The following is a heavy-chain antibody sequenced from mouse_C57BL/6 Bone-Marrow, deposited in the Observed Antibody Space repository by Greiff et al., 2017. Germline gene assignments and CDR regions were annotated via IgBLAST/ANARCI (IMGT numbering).Heavy chain of an antibody. CDR2: IYPGSGNT. CDR1: GYSFTSYY. CDR3: ASPSYYSNWYFDV. Sequence: VKLMESGPELVKPGASVKISCKASGYSFTSYYIHWVKQRPGQGLEWIGWIYPGSGNTKYNEKFKGKATLTADTSSSTAYMQLSSLTSEDSAVYYCASPSYYSNWYFDVWGTGTTVTVAS. D-gene: IGHD2-5*01. J-gene: IGHJ1*03. V-gene: IGHV1-66*01.